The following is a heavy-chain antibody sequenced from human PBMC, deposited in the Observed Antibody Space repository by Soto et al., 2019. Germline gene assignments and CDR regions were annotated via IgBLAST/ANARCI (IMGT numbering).Heavy chain of an antibody. CDR1: GYTFTSYY. V-gene: IGHV1-46*01. CDR2: INPSGGST. D-gene: IGHD6-13*01. Sequence: ASVKVSCKASGYTFTSYYMHWVRQAPGQGLEWMGIINPSGGSTSYAQKFQGRVAMTRDTSTSTVHMELSSLRSEDTAVYYCARETGKPYSSSWNTFDYWGQGTLVTVSS. J-gene: IGHJ4*02. CDR3: ARETGKPYSSSWNTFDY.